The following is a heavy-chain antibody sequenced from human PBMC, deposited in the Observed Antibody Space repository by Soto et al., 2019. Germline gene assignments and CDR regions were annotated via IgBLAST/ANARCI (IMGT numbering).Heavy chain of an antibody. CDR2: INYSGAT. Sequence: SDTLYLTSTVSGGSIISGDYYWAWIRQPPGEGLQWIGSINYSGATYYYPSLKSRVTISVDTSKNQFSLKMYSVTATDTAVYYCARQTPHLRTGTEYWGQGRLVTVSS. CDR1: GGSIISGDYY. CDR3: ARQTPHLRTGTEY. D-gene: IGHD1-1*01. J-gene: IGHJ4*02. V-gene: IGHV4-39*01.